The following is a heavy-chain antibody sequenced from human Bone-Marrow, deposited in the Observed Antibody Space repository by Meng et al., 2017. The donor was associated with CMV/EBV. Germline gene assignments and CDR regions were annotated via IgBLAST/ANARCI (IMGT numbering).Heavy chain of an antibody. Sequence: GSLRLSCTVSGGSISSSSYYWGWICQPPGKGLEWIGSIYYSGSTYYNPSLKSRVTISVDTSKNQFSLKLSSVTAADTAVYYCARGTNKYDSSGYFVDYWGQGTLVTVSS. J-gene: IGHJ4*02. CDR1: GGSISSSSYY. V-gene: IGHV4-39*07. CDR2: IYYSGST. CDR3: ARGTNKYDSSGYFVDY. D-gene: IGHD3-22*01.